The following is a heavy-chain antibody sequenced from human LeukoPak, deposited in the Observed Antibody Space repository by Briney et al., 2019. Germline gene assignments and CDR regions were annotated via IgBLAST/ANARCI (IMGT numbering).Heavy chain of an antibody. CDR1: GFTFGDYA. J-gene: IGHJ4*02. V-gene: IGHV3-49*04. CDR3: QMLVGAPLHVDY. Sequence: GGSLRLSCTASGFTFGDYAMSWVRQAPGKGLEWVGFIRSKAYGGTTEYAASVKGRFTISRDDSKSIAYLQMNSLKTEDTAVYYCQMLVGAPLHVDYWGQGTLVTVSS. CDR2: IRSKAYGGTT. D-gene: IGHD1-26*01.